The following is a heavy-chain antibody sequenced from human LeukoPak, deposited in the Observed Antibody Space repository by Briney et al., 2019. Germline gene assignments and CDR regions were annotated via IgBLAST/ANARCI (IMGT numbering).Heavy chain of an antibody. D-gene: IGHD3-10*01. CDR3: AREKYYYSFDP. CDR1: GASLNSYY. Sequence: SETLSLTCTVSGASLNSYYWTWIRQAAGKGLEWIGRIYSSGITNYNPSLKSRVTMSVDRSENQFSLKVRSATAADTAVYYCAREKYYYSFDPWGLGTLVTVSS. CDR2: IYSSGIT. V-gene: IGHV4-4*07. J-gene: IGHJ5*02.